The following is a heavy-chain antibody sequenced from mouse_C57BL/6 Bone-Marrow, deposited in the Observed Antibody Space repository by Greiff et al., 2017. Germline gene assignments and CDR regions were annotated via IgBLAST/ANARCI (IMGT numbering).Heavy chain of an antibody. CDR1: GYTFTSYW. CDR2: IYPGSGST. J-gene: IGHJ2*01. Sequence: VQLQQPGAELVKPGASVKMSCKASGYTFTSYWITWVKQRPGQGLEWIGDIYPGSGSTNYNEKFKSKATLTVDTSSSTAYMQLSSLTSEDAAVYCCASYYGSSHYYFDYWGQGTTLTVSS. V-gene: IGHV1-55*01. CDR3: ASYYGSSHYYFDY. D-gene: IGHD1-1*01.